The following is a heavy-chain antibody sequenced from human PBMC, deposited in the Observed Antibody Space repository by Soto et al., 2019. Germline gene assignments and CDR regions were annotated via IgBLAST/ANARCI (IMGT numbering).Heavy chain of an antibody. V-gene: IGHV3-53*01. Sequence: TGGSLRLSCAASGFTVSSNYMSWVRQAPGKGLEWVSVIYSGGSTYYADSVKGRFTISRDNSKNTLYLQMNSLRAEDTAVYYCERGDNWNDVGYFDYWGQGTLVTV. J-gene: IGHJ4*02. CDR2: IYSGGST. CDR3: ERGDNWNDVGYFDY. D-gene: IGHD1-1*01. CDR1: GFTVSSNY.